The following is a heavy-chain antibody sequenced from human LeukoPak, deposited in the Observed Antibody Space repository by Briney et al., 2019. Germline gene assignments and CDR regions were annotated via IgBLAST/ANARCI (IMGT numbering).Heavy chain of an antibody. CDR2: IYSGGTT. CDR3: ARCSGSCYSSGVDY. V-gene: IGHV3-53*01. J-gene: IGHJ4*02. Sequence: PGGSLRLSCAASGFTVSSNYMSWVRQAPGKGLEWVSVIYSGGTTYYADSVKGRFTISRDNSKNTLYLQMNSLRAEDTAVYYCARCSGSCYSSGVDYWGQGTLVTVSS. CDR1: GFTVSSNY. D-gene: IGHD2-15*01.